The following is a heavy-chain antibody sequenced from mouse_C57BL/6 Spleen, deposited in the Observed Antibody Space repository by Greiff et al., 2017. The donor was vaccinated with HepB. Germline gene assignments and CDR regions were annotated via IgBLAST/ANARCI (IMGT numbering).Heavy chain of an antibody. V-gene: IGHV1-82*01. J-gene: IGHJ3*01. CDR3: AKATGGGTWFAY. Sequence: QVQLQQSGPELVKPGASVKISCKASGYAFSSSWMNWVKQRPGKGLEWIGRIYPGDGDTNYNGKFKGKATLTADKSSSTAYMQLSSLTSEDSAVFFWAKATGGGTWFAYWGQGTLVTVSA. CDR2: IYPGDGDT. D-gene: IGHD6-1*01. CDR1: GYAFSSSW.